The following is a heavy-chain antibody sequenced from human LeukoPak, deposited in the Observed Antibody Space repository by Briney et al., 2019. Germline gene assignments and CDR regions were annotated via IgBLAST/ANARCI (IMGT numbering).Heavy chain of an antibody. J-gene: IGHJ6*03. V-gene: IGHV1-69*05. CDR2: IIPIFGTA. CDR3: ARALGQLLFGSYYYYMDV. CDR1: GGTFSSYA. D-gene: IGHD2-2*01. Sequence: SVKVSCKASGGTFSSYAISWVRQAPGQGLEWMGGIIPIFGTANYAQKFQGRVTMTRDTSISTAYMELSRLRSDDTAVYYCARALGQLLFGSYYYYMDVWGKGTTVTVSS.